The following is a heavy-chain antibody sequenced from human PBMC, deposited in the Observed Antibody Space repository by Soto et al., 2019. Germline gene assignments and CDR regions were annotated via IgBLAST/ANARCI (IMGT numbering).Heavy chain of an antibody. D-gene: IGHD5-12*01. CDR2: INHSGST. CDR1: GGSISSYY. J-gene: IGHJ4*02. Sequence: SETLSLTCTVSGGSISSYYWSWIRQPPGKGLEWIGEINHSGSTNYNPSLKSRVTISVDTSKNQFSLKLSSVTAADTAVDYCARGGRWRRPQIDYWGQGTLVTVSS. CDR3: ARGGRWRRPQIDY. V-gene: IGHV4-34*01.